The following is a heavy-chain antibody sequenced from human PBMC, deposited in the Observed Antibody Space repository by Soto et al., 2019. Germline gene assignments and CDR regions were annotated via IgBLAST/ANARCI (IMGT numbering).Heavy chain of an antibody. CDR1: GYTFTGYY. CDR2: ISAKSGGT. Sequence: ASVKVSCKASGYTFTGYYMHWVRQAPGQGFEWMGRISAKSGGTNYAQKFQGRVSMTWDTSLTTAYMELSSLMSEDTAVYYCARPPGYISDWYYFDLWGQGTQVTVSS. D-gene: IGHD3-9*01. V-gene: IGHV1-2*02. J-gene: IGHJ4*02. CDR3: ARPPGYISDWYYFDL.